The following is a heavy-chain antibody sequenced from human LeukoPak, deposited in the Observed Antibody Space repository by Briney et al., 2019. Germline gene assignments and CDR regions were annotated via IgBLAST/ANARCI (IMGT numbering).Heavy chain of an antibody. CDR2: ISRSTSSI. J-gene: IGHJ4*02. CDR3: AMASYYDSSAYYYAFDY. V-gene: IGHV3-21*01. D-gene: IGHD3-22*01. CDR1: GFSFSNYN. Sequence: GASLRLSCAASGFSFSNYNMNWVRQAPGKGLEWVSSISRSTSSIYYADSMKGRFTMSRANAKISLYLQMNSLRVEDTAVYYCAMASYYDSSAYYYAFDYWGQGTLVTVSS.